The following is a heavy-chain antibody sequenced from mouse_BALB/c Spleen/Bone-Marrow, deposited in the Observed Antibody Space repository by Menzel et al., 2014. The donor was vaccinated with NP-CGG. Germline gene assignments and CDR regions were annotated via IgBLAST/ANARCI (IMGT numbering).Heavy chain of an antibody. D-gene: IGHD2-10*02. CDR1: GFSLTSYG. V-gene: IGHV2-6*02. Sequence: QVQLKESGPGLVAPSQSLSITCTVSGFSLTSYGVHWVRQPPGKGLEWLVVIWSDGNTTYNSALKSRLSISKDNSKSQVFLKMNSLQTDDTAMYYCARNPYGNYAMDYWGQGTSVTVYS. J-gene: IGHJ4*01. CDR3: ARNPYGNYAMDY. CDR2: IWSDGNT.